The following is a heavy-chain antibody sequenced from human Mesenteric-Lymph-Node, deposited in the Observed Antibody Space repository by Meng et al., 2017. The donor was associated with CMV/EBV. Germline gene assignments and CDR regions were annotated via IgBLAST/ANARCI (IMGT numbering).Heavy chain of an antibody. Sequence: SETLSLTCAISGDSVSTNSAAWNWIRQSPSRGLEWLGRTYYTSKWYNDYAVSVKGRISINPDTSKNQFSLHLNSVTPEDTAVYYCARGNFYGMDVWGQGTTVTVSS. J-gene: IGHJ6*02. V-gene: IGHV6-1*01. CDR3: ARGNFYGMDV. CDR2: TYYTSKWYN. D-gene: IGHD1-7*01. CDR1: GDSVSTNSAA.